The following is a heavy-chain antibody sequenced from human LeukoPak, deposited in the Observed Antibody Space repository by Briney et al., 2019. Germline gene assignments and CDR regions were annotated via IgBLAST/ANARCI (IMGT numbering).Heavy chain of an antibody. Sequence: GGSLRLSCAASGFTFSSYEMNWVRQAPGKGLEWVSYISSSGSTIYYADSVKGRFTISRDNSKNTLYLQMNSLRAEDTAVYYCAKDTLSAFDIWGQGTMVTVSS. J-gene: IGHJ3*02. CDR2: ISSSGSTI. CDR3: AKDTLSAFDI. V-gene: IGHV3-48*03. CDR1: GFTFSSYE.